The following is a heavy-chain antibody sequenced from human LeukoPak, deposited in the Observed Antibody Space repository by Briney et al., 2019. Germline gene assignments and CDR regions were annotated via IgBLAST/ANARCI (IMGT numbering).Heavy chain of an antibody. CDR2: IYYSGST. CDR1: GGSISSSSYY. D-gene: IGHD6-13*01. CDR3: ARLGGIAAADAFDY. Sequence: SETLSLTCTVSGGSISSSSYYWGWIRQPPGKGLEWIGSIYYSGSTYYNPSLKSRVTISVDTSKNQFSLKLSSVTAADTAVYYCARLGGIAAADAFDYWGQGTLVTVSS. J-gene: IGHJ4*02. V-gene: IGHV4-39*01.